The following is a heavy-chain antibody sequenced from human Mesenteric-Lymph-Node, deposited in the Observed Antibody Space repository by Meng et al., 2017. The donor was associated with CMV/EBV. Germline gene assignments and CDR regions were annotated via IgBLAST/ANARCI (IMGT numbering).Heavy chain of an antibody. V-gene: IGHV3-9*03. CDR2: ISWNSGSI. CDR3: AKARIKYYYYYGMDV. J-gene: IGHJ6*02. CDR1: GFTFDDYA. D-gene: IGHD1-14*01. Sequence: GGSLRLSCAASGFTFDDYAMHWVRQAPGKGLEWVSGISWNSGSIGYADSVKGRFTISRDNAKNSLYLQMNSLRAEDMALYYCAKARIKYYYYYGMDVWGQGTTVTVSS.